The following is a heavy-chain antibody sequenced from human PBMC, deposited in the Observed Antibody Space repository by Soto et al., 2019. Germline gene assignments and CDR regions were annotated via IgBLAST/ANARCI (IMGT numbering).Heavy chain of an antibody. CDR1: AGTFSSYA. CDR2: IIPIFGTA. V-gene: IGHV1-69*01. Sequence: SVKVSCKASAGTFSSYASSWVRQAPGQGLEWMGGIIPIFGTANYAQKFQGRVTITADESTSTAYMELSSLRSEDTAVYYCARGVDYASILDYYYGMDVWGQGTTVTVSS. J-gene: IGHJ6*02. CDR3: ARGVDYASILDYYYGMDV. D-gene: IGHD4-17*01.